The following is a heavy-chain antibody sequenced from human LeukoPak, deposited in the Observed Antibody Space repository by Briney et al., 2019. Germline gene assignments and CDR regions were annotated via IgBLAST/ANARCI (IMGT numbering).Heavy chain of an antibody. D-gene: IGHD5-24*01. CDR2: IYYSGST. CDR1: GGAMSRYY. Sequence: SETLSLTCTVSGGAMSRYYWSWIRQPPGKGLEWIGYIYYSGSTNYNPSLKSRVTISVDTSKNQFSLKLSSVTAADTAVYYCAGGDGYHAYWGQGTLVTVSS. V-gene: IGHV4-59*01. CDR3: AGGDGYHAY. J-gene: IGHJ4*02.